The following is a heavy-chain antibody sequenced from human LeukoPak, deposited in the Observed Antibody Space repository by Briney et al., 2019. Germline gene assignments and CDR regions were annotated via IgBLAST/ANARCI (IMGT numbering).Heavy chain of an antibody. D-gene: IGHD3-10*01. Sequence: ASVKVSCKASGYTFTSYGISWVRQAPGQGFEWMGWISAYNGNKNYAQKLQGRVTMTPDTSTSTAYMELRSLRSDDTAVYYCARDFLSITMVRGALNYYYYYYMDVWGKGTTVTVCS. CDR1: GYTFTSYG. J-gene: IGHJ6*03. CDR3: ARDFLSITMVRGALNYYYYYYMDV. CDR2: ISAYNGNK. V-gene: IGHV1-18*01.